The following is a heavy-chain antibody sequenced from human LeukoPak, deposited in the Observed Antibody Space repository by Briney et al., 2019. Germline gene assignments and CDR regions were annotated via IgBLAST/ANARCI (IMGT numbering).Heavy chain of an antibody. CDR2: IY. D-gene: IGHD3-3*01. CDR1: GYSFTSYW. V-gene: IGHV5-51*01. J-gene: IGHJ3*02. Sequence: GESLKISCKGSGYSFTSYWIGWVRQMPGKGLEWMGIIYSPSFQGQVTISADKSISTAYLQWSSLKASDTAMYYCARRPSYDFWSGYYGVDGLDIWGQGTMVTVSS. CDR3: ARRPSYDFWSGYYGVDGLDI.